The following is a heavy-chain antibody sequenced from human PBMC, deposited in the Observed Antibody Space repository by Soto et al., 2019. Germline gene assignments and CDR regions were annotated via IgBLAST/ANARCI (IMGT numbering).Heavy chain of an antibody. CDR2: IYGDGNT. J-gene: IGHJ6*02. CDR1: GFTVISTY. D-gene: IGHD2-15*01. Sequence: PGGSLRLSCAASGFTVISTYMSWVRQAPGEGLEWVSVIYGDGNTYYADSVKGRFTIYRDKSENTLVLQMNSLRADDTAVYYCNATNGGPSYYYGMDVWGQGTTVTVSS. CDR3: NATNGGPSYYYGMDV. V-gene: IGHV3-53*01.